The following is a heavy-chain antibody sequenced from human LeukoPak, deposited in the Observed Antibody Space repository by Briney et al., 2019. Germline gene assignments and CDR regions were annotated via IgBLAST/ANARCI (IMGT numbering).Heavy chain of an antibody. CDR3: ARVPRGYSGYDSYYFDY. CDR2: INAGNGNT. J-gene: IGHJ4*02. CDR1: GYTFTSYA. Sequence: ASVKVSCKASGYTFTSYAMHWVRQAPGQRLEWMGWINAGNGNTKYSQKFQGRVTITRDTSASTAYMELSSLRSEDTAVYYCARVPRGYSGYDSYYFDYWGQGTLVTVSS. D-gene: IGHD5-12*01. V-gene: IGHV1-3*01.